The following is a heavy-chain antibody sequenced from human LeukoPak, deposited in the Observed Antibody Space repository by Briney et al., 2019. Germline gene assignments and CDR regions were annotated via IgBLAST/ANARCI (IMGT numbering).Heavy chain of an antibody. CDR1: GFTFSSYA. CDR3: AGVRDYYDSSGYPFY. J-gene: IGHJ4*02. Sequence: GGSLRLSCAASGFTFSSYAMHWVRQAPGKGLEWVAVISYDGSNKYYADSVKGRFTISRDNSKNTLYLQMNSLRAEDTAVYYCAGVRDYYDSSGYPFYWGQGTLVTVSS. D-gene: IGHD3-22*01. V-gene: IGHV3-30-3*01. CDR2: ISYDGSNK.